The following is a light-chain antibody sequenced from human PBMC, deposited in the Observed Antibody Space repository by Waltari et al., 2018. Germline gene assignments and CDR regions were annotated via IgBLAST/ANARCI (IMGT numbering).Light chain of an antibody. Sequence: DIQMTQSPSSLSASVGDRVTITCRASQSISTALSWYLQKPGKAPKLLIYAASLLQDGVPSRFRGSGSGTDFTLTISNLQPEDFATYFCHLYGSARTFGGGTKVEIK. CDR2: AAS. J-gene: IGKJ4*01. CDR1: QSISTA. CDR3: HLYGSART. V-gene: IGKV1-39*01.